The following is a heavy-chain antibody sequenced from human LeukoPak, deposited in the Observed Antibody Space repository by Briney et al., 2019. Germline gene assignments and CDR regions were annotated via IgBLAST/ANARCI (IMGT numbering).Heavy chain of an antibody. CDR3: ATEIQNIAGRVY. Sequence: SETLSLTCTVSGASVNGASVTTYYWSWIRQPPGKGLEWIGYIHYSGSTYYNPSLKSRVSISVDTSKNQFSLNLSSVTAADTAVYYCATEIQNIAGRVYWGQGTLVTVSS. J-gene: IGHJ4*02. V-gene: IGHV4-61*01. CDR1: GASVNGASVTTYY. D-gene: IGHD6-6*01. CDR2: IHYSGST.